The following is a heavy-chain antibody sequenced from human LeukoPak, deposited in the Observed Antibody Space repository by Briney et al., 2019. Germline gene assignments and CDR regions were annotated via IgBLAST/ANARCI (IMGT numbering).Heavy chain of an antibody. CDR3: AKVQVRRATSALLWFRERREHGWFDP. J-gene: IGHJ5*02. Sequence: QTGGSLRLSCAASGFTFSSYAMSWVRQAPGKGLEWVSAISGSGGSTYYADSVKGRFTISRDNSKNTLYLQMNSLRAEDTAVYYCAKVQVRRATSALLWFRERREHGWFDPWGQGTLVTVSS. D-gene: IGHD3-10*01. CDR2: ISGSGGST. CDR1: GFTFSSYA. V-gene: IGHV3-23*01.